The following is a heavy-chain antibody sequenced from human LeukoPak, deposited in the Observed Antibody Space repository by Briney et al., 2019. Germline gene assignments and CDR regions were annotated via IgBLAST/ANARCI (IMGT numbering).Heavy chain of an antibody. Sequence: SETLSLTCTVSGGSISGYYWSWIRQPAGKGLEWIGRIYTSGSTNYNPSLKSRVTISVDTSKNQFSLKLSSVTAADTAVYYCARGTYYYDSSGPTFDYWGQGTLVTVSS. D-gene: IGHD3-22*01. CDR1: GGSISGYY. J-gene: IGHJ4*02. CDR2: IYTSGST. CDR3: ARGTYYYDSSGPTFDY. V-gene: IGHV4-4*07.